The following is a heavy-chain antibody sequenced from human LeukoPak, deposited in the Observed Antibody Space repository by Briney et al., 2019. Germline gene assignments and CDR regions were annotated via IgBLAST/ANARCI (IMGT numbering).Heavy chain of an antibody. CDR2: FYYSGST. D-gene: IGHD6-19*01. J-gene: IGHJ4*02. Sequence: SETLSLTCTVSGGPISSYYWSWIRQPPGKGLEWIGYFYYSGSTNHNPSLKSRVTISVDTSKNQFSLKLNSVTAADTAVYYCARAVGGWYAFDYWGQGTLVTVSS. CDR1: GGPISSYY. CDR3: ARAVGGWYAFDY. V-gene: IGHV4-59*01.